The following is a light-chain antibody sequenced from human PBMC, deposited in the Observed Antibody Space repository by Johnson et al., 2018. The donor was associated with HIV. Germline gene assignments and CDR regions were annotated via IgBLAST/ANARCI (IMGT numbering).Light chain of an antibody. CDR2: ENN. J-gene: IGLJ1*01. Sequence: QSVLTQPPSVSAAPGQKVTISCSGSSSNIGNNYVSWYQQLPGTAPKLLIYENNKRPSGIPDRFSGSKSGTSATLCITALQTGDEADYYCGTWDSSLSGVFGTGTKVTVL. CDR1: SSNIGNNY. CDR3: GTWDSSLSGV. V-gene: IGLV1-51*01.